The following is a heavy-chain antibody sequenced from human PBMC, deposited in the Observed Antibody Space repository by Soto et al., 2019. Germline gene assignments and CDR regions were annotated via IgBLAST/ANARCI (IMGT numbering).Heavy chain of an antibody. CDR3: ARNTMTTDTTPFLYI. D-gene: IGHD4-17*01. CDR2: IYYSGST. V-gene: IGHV4-59*01. Sequence: SETLSLTCTVSGGSISSYYWSWIRQPPGKGLEWIGYIYYSGSTNYNPSLKSRVTISVDTSKNQFSLKLSSVTAADTAVYYCARNTMTTDTTPFLYIWAQRTRVPVS. CDR1: GGSISSYY. J-gene: IGHJ3*02.